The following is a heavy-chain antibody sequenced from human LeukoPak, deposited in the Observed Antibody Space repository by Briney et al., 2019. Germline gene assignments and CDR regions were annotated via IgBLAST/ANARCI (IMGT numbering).Heavy chain of an antibody. D-gene: IGHD3-3*01. V-gene: IGHV4-34*01. CDR1: GGSFSGYY. CDR2: INHSGST. Sequence: SETLSLTCAVYGGSFSGYYWSWIRQPPGKGLEWIGGINHSGSTYYNPSLKSRITISVDTSKNQFSLNLSSVTATDTAVYYCARIGAVSAHFFDYWGQGTLVTVSS. CDR3: ARIGAVSAHFFDY. J-gene: IGHJ4*02.